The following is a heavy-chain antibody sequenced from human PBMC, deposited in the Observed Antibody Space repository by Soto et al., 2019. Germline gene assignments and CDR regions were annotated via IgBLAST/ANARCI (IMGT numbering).Heavy chain of an antibody. CDR2: IYYSGST. D-gene: IGHD1-26*01. Sequence: PSETLSLTYTVSGGSISSTTYYWGWIRQPPGKGLEWIGSIYYSGSTYYNPSLKSRVTISVDTSKNQFSLKLSSVTAADTAVYYCARGLAGYYENYFDYWGQGTLVTVSS. V-gene: IGHV4-39*01. CDR3: ARGLAGYYENYFDY. CDR1: GGSISSTTYY. J-gene: IGHJ4*02.